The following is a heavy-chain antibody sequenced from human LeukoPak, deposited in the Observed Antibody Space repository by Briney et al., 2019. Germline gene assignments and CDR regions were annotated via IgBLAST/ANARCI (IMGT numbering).Heavy chain of an antibody. CDR2: ITSSSTTI. D-gene: IGHD6-13*01. Sequence: GGSLRLSCVASGFTFSSSYSMNWVRQAPGKGLEWISYITSSSTTIYYADSVQGRFTISRDNSKNTVYLQMDNLRAEDSAMYYCAKAHSISWPYAFDSWGQGTLVTVSS. V-gene: IGHV3-48*01. CDR1: GFTFSSSYS. CDR3: AKAHSISWPYAFDS. J-gene: IGHJ4*02.